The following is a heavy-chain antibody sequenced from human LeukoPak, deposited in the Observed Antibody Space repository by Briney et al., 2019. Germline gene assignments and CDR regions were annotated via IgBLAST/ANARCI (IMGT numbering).Heavy chain of an antibody. CDR1: GFTFCSYG. D-gene: IGHD2/OR15-2a*01. Sequence: PGGSLRLSCAASGFTFCSYGMHWVRQAPGKGLEWVAVISYDGSNKYYADSVKGRFTISRDNSKNTLYLQMNSLRAEDTAVYYCAKGGVIPRNEYFQHWGQGTLVTVSS. J-gene: IGHJ1*01. V-gene: IGHV3-30*18. CDR2: ISYDGSNK. CDR3: AKGGVIPRNEYFQH.